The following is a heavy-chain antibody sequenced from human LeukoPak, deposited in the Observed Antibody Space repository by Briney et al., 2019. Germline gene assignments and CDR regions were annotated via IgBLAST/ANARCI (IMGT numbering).Heavy chain of an antibody. D-gene: IGHD5-12*01. Sequence: GGSLRPSCAASGFTFSSYSMNWVRQAPGKGLEWVSYISSSSSTIYYADSVKGRFTISRDNAKNSLYLQMNSLRGEDTAVYYCARGAVRDGYNNDYWGQGTLVTVSS. CDR1: GFTFSSYS. J-gene: IGHJ4*02. V-gene: IGHV3-48*01. CDR2: ISSSSSTI. CDR3: ARGAVRDGYNNDY.